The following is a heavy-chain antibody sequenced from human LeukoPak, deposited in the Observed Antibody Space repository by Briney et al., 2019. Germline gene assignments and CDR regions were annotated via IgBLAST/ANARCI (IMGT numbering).Heavy chain of an antibody. CDR1: GFTFSSYG. CDR3: AKEAIRGVNWFDP. Sequence: GGSLRLSCAASGFTFSSYGMHWVRQAPGKGLEWVAVISYDGSNKYYADSVKGRFTISRDNSKNTLYLQMNSLRAEDTAVYYCAKEAIRGVNWFDPWGQGTLVTVSS. D-gene: IGHD3-10*01. CDR2: ISYDGSNK. J-gene: IGHJ5*02. V-gene: IGHV3-30*18.